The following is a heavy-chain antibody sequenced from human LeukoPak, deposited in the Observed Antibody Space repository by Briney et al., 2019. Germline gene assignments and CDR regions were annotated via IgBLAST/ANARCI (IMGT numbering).Heavy chain of an antibody. Sequence: SETLSLTCTVSGGSISSSGYYWGWIRQPPGKGLEWIGNIFYSGSTYYSPSLKSRVTISVDTSKNQFSLKLSSVTAADTAVYYCARVPSYYYYYYMDVWGKGTTVTVSS. CDR2: IFYSGST. V-gene: IGHV4-39*07. CDR1: GGSISSSGYY. J-gene: IGHJ6*03. CDR3: ARVPSYYYYYYMDV.